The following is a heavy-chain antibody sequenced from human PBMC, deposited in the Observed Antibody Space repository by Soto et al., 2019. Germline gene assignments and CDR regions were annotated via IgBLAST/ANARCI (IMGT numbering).Heavy chain of an antibody. CDR2: ISSSSSYI. D-gene: IGHD6-6*01. Sequence: GGSLRLSCAASGFTFSSYSMNWVRQAPGKGLEWVSSISSSSSYIYYADSVKGRFTISRDSAKNSLYLQMNSLRAEDTAVYYCARVGVQLVPGFHCWGQGPLVTVSS. CDR1: GFTFSSYS. V-gene: IGHV3-21*01. CDR3: ARVGVQLVPGFHC. J-gene: IGHJ4*02.